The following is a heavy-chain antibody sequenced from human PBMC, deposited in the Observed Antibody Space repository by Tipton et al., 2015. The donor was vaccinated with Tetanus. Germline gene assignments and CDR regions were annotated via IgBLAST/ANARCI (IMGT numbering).Heavy chain of an antibody. CDR1: GYPFSNYY. D-gene: IGHD3-10*01. V-gene: IGHV1-2*02. CDR3: ARLIYGSGSYYYDY. CDR2: INPNGDT. J-gene: IGHJ4*02. Sequence: QMQLVQSGAEVKKPGAPVKVSCKASGYPFSNYYMHWVRQATGQGPEWMGWINPNGDTKYAQRFQGRVTMTRDMSISTGYMELTRLSSDDTAVYYCARLIYGSGSYYYDYWGQGTLVTVSS.